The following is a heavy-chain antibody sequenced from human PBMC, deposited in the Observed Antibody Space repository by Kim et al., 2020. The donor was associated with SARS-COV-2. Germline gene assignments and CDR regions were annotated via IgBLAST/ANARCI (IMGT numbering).Heavy chain of an antibody. J-gene: IGHJ4*02. V-gene: IGHV1-46*01. D-gene: IGHD4-17*01. CDR3: ARALLSTDYGDLDY. Sequence: AQKYQGRVPMTRDTSTSTVYMELSSLRSEDTAVYYCARALLSTDYGDLDYWGQGTLVTVSS.